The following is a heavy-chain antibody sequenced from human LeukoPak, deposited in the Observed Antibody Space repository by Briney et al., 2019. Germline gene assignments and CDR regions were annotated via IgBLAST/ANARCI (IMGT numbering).Heavy chain of an antibody. CDR1: GYSFTDYY. D-gene: IGHD3-10*01. Sequence: ASVTVSCTTSGYSFTDYYIHWVRQAPGQGLEWMGWISAYNGNTNYAQKLQGRVTMTTDTSTSTAYMELRSLRSDDTAVYYCARDSTPYYYGSGSYPDYWGQGTLVTVSS. J-gene: IGHJ4*02. CDR3: ARDSTPYYYGSGSYPDY. V-gene: IGHV1-18*04. CDR2: ISAYNGNT.